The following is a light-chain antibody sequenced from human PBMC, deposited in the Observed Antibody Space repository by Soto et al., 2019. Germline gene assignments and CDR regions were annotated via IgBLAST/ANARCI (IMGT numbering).Light chain of an antibody. J-gene: IGLJ3*02. Sequence: QSVLTQPPSASGSPGQSVTISCTGTNSDVGGYDFVSWYQQHPGKAPKLMIYEVNKRPSGVPDRFSGSKSGNTASLTVSGLQAEDEASYYCSSFAGSNNVLFGGGTQL. CDR2: EVN. CDR3: SSFAGSNNVL. V-gene: IGLV2-8*01. CDR1: NSDVGGYDF.